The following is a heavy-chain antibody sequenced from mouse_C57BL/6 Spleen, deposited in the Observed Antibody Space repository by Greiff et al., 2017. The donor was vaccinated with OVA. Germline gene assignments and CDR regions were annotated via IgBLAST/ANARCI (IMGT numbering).Heavy chain of an antibody. J-gene: IGHJ2*01. CDR3: ARSYYKDY. CDR1: GYSFTGYY. CDR2: INPSTGGT. Sequence: EVKLVESGPELVKPGASVKISCKASGYSFTGYYMNWVKQSPEKSLEWIGEINPSTGGTTYNQKFKAKATLTVDKSSSTAYMQLKSLTSEDSAVYYCARSYYKDYWGQGTTRTVSS. V-gene: IGHV1-42*01. D-gene: IGHD1-1*01.